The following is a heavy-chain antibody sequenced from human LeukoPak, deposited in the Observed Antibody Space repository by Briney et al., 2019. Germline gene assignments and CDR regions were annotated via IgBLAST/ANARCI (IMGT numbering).Heavy chain of an antibody. D-gene: IGHD6-13*01. Sequence: SETLSLTCTVSGGSISSGGYYWSWIRQHPGKGLEWIGYIYYSGSTYYNPSLKSRITISVDTSKNQFSLKLSSVTAADTAVYYCARVVQSSIAAAGPYYFDYWGQGTLVTVSS. CDR2: IYYSGST. CDR1: GGSISSGGYY. V-gene: IGHV4-31*03. CDR3: ARVVQSSIAAAGPYYFDY. J-gene: IGHJ4*02.